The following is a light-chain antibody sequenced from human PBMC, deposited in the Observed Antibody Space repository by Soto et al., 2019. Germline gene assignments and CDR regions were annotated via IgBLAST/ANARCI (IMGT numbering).Light chain of an antibody. CDR3: KQIDSLPIT. J-gene: IGKJ5*01. Sequence: DIQMTQSPSSLSASFCDRVTITCREIQDISNYLNWYQQSPVKAPKLLIYDASNMERGVPSRFSGTRSGNNFTFATTSLQPEDVESFYCKQIDSLPITFGQGTRLEI. V-gene: IGKV1-33*01. CDR2: DAS. CDR1: QDISNY.